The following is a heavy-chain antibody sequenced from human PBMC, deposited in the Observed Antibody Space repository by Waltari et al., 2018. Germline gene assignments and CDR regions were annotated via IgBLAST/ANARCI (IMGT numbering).Heavy chain of an antibody. CDR3: ARDLNSYFDY. Sequence: EVQLVESGGGLVKPGGSLRLSCAASGFTFSSYSMNWVRQAPGKGPEWVSSISSSSSYIYYADSVKGRFTISRDNAKNSLYLQMNSLRAEDTAVYYCARDLNSYFDYWGQGTLVTVSS. D-gene: IGHD1-7*01. CDR2: ISSSSSYI. V-gene: IGHV3-21*01. CDR1: GFTFSSYS. J-gene: IGHJ4*02.